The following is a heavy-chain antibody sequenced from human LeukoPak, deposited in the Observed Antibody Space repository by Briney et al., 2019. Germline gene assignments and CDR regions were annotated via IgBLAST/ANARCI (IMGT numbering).Heavy chain of an antibody. V-gene: IGHV3-53*01. Sequence: GGSPRLSCAASGFTVSGNYMTWVRQAPGKGLEWVSVIYGDGGRFYANSVKGRFTISTDNSKNTLYLQMNTRRAEDTAVYYCARGLVGAPAFDYWGQGTLVTVSS. D-gene: IGHD1-26*01. CDR1: GFTVSGNY. CDR2: IYGDGGR. J-gene: IGHJ4*02. CDR3: ARGLVGAPAFDY.